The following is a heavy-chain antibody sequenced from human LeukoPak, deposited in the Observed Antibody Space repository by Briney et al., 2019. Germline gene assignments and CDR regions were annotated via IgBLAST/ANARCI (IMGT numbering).Heavy chain of an antibody. V-gene: IGHV4-34*01. J-gene: IGHJ4*02. Sequence: SSETLSLTCAVYGGSFSGYYWSWIRQPPGKGLEWIGEINHSGSTNYNPSLKSRVTISVDTSKNQFSLKLSSVTAADTAVYYCARVSDTAMVLGFDYWGQGTLVTVSS. D-gene: IGHD5-18*01. CDR2: INHSGST. CDR3: ARVSDTAMVLGFDY. CDR1: GGSFSGYY.